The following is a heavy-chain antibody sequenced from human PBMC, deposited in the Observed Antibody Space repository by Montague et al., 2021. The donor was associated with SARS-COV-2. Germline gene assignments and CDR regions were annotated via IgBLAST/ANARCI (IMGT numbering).Heavy chain of an antibody. CDR3: AGHAPGSDYYHRYPFNFDF. V-gene: IGHV4-39*01. CDR1: GGAISTSSFH. J-gene: IGHJ4*02. D-gene: IGHD2-21*02. CDR2: IYFSASS. Sequence: SETLSLTCTVSGGAISTSSFHWGWVRQSPGKGPEWIASIYFSASSYYYLSLKSTVSISIDTDKYTLSLQLTSVTAADTAIYYCAGHAPGSDYYHRYPFNFDFWGQGTLVTVSS.